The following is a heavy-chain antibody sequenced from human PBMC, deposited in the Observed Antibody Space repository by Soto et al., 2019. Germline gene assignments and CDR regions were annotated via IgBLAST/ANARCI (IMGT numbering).Heavy chain of an antibody. D-gene: IGHD3-9*01. V-gene: IGHV1-2*04. J-gene: IGHJ6*02. CDR2: INPNSGGT. CDR1: GYTFTGYY. Sequence: ASVKVSCKASGYTFTGYYMHWVRQAPGQGLEWMGWINPNSGGTNYAQKFQGWVTIIRDTSADTAYMEVSSLRSEDTAVYYCARSEETYNDVLTGLDLYYYYLGMDVWGQGTSVTVSS. CDR3: ARSEETYNDVLTGLDLYYYYLGMDV.